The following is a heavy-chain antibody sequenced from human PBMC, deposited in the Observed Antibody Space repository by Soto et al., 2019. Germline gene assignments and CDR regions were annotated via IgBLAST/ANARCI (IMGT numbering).Heavy chain of an antibody. CDR1: GFTFISYA. CDR2: ISGSGGST. Sequence: PVGPLRLSCAASGFTFISYAMSWVRQAPGKGLEWVSAISGSGGSTYYADSVKGRFTISRDNSKNTLYLQMNSLRAEDTAVYYCAKETAIQFANWFDPWGQGTLVTVSS. V-gene: IGHV3-23*01. CDR3: AKETAIQFANWFDP. D-gene: IGHD5-18*01. J-gene: IGHJ5*02.